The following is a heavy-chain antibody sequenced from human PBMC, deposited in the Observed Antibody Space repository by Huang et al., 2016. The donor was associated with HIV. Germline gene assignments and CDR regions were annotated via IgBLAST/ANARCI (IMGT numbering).Heavy chain of an antibody. CDR2: ISGGGGST. D-gene: IGHD6-13*01. CDR3: AKDPYSSSWFDHFDY. J-gene: IGHJ4*02. CDR1: GFTFSSYA. V-gene: IGHV3-23*01. Sequence: EVQLLESGGGLVQPGGSLRLSCAASGFTFSSYAMSWVRQAPGKGLEWVSVISGGGGSTYDADSVKGRFTISRDNSKNTLYLQMNSLRAEDAAVYYCAKDPYSSSWFDHFDYWGQGTLVTVSS.